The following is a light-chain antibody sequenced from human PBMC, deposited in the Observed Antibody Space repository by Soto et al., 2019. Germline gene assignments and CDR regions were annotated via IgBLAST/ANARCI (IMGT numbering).Light chain of an antibody. CDR3: GSWESSLSAYV. Sequence: QSVLAQQASVSAPPGQKVTIYCSGSSSNIGGNSVSWYQQLPGTAPKLLIYDDNKRLSGIPDRFSGSKSGTSATLGITGVQTGDEADYYCGSWESSLSAYVFGTGTKVTVL. V-gene: IGLV1-51*01. J-gene: IGLJ1*01. CDR2: DDN. CDR1: SSNIGGNS.